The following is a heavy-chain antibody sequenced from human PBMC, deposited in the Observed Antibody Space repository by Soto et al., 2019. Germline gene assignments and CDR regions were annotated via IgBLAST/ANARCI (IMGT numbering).Heavy chain of an antibody. CDR3: AKATDYGDYVLDY. Sequence: GGSLRLSCAASGFTFSSYAMSWVRQAPGKGLEWVSAISVSSGSTYYADSVKGRFTISRDNSKNTLYLQMNSLRAEDTAVYYCAKATDYGDYVLDYWGQGTLVTVYS. J-gene: IGHJ4*02. CDR2: ISVSSGST. V-gene: IGHV3-23*01. D-gene: IGHD4-17*01. CDR1: GFTFSSYA.